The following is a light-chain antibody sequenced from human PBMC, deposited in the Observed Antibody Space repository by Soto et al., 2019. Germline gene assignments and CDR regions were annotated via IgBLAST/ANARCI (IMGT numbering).Light chain of an antibody. V-gene: IGKV3-15*01. CDR2: DAS. J-gene: IGKJ2*01. Sequence: IVMTQSPATLSVSPGERATLSCRASQSVGRDLAWYQQKPGQAPRLLISDASTRATGIPATCSGSRSGTEYTPTISSRQYAEVALYYCYEYNSWPPGTFGQGTKVDI. CDR1: QSVGRD. CDR3: YEYNSWPPGT.